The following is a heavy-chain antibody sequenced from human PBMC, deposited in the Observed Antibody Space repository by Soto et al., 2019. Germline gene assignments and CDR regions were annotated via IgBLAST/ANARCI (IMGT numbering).Heavy chain of an antibody. CDR3: ARSIHDYGDYGAFDS. Sequence: GASVKVSCKASGYTFTSYAMHWVRQAPGQRLEWMGWINAGNGNTKYSQKFQGRVTITRDTSASTAYMELSSLRSEDTAVYYCARSIHDYGDYGAFDSRGQGTIVTVSS. D-gene: IGHD4-17*01. V-gene: IGHV1-3*01. J-gene: IGHJ3*02. CDR2: INAGNGNT. CDR1: GYTFTSYA.